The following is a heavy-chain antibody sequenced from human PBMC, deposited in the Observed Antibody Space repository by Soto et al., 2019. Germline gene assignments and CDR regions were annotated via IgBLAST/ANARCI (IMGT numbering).Heavy chain of an antibody. D-gene: IGHD3-22*01. Sequence: QIQLVQSGTEVKRSGASVKVSCKTSGYSFTTYGLSWVRQAPGRGLEWVGWISGYNGNTNYAQKYQVTVILTTDTPTTTGYMEIKSLSSDDTAVYYFVRDNYYYHSSGPAPFEYWGQGTQVTVSS. V-gene: IGHV1-18*01. CDR3: VRDNYYYHSSGPAPFEY. J-gene: IGHJ4*02. CDR1: GYSFTTYG. CDR2: ISGYNGNT.